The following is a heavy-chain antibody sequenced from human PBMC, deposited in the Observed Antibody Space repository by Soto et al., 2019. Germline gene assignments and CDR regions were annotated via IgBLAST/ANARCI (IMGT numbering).Heavy chain of an antibody. V-gene: IGHV4-59*01. Sequence: SETLSLACTVSGASMNNYYGSWIRQSPGKGLEHIGYMHFSGGANYSPSLRSRVTISVDTSNNQFSLKLSSMTAADTATYYCAKSGHTFGRVVWGQGILVTVSS. CDR1: GASMNNYY. CDR2: MHFSGGA. D-gene: IGHD3-16*01. J-gene: IGHJ4*02. CDR3: AKSGHTFGRVV.